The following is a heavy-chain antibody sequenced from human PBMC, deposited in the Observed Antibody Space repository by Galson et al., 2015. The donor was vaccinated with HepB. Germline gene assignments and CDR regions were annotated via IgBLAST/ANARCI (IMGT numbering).Heavy chain of an antibody. CDR3: ARETPRYSSSWHYYYGMDV. Sequence: CAISGDSVSSHSAAWNWIRQSPSRGLEWLGRTYYRSKWYNDYAVSVKSRITINPDTSKNQFSLQLNSVTPEDTAVYYCARETPRYSSSWHYYYGMDVWGQGTTATVSS. D-gene: IGHD6-13*01. CDR1: GDSVSSHSAA. J-gene: IGHJ6*02. V-gene: IGHV6-1*01. CDR2: TYYRSKWYN.